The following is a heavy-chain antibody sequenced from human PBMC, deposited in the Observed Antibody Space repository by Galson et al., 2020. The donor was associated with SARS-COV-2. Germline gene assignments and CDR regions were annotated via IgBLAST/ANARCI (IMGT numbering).Heavy chain of an antibody. CDR3: RWFGSSFDD. Sequence: GESLKISCAGSGFTFSIAWMSWVRQTPEKGLEWIGQVKSKSDDGTTDYAAPVRGRFTISRDDSKNTVYLQMNSLKTEDTALYYCRWFGSSFDDWGQGTLVTVSS. CDR2: VKSKSDDGTT. D-gene: IGHD3-10*01. J-gene: IGHJ4*02. CDR1: GFTFSIAW. V-gene: IGHV3-15*01.